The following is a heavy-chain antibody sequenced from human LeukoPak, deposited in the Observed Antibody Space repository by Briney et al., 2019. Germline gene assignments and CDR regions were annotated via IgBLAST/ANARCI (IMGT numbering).Heavy chain of an antibody. D-gene: IGHD3-22*01. CDR3: ATSKTVVDNTGAFDI. CDR2: IYPGDSDT. V-gene: IGHV5-51*01. J-gene: IGHJ3*02. CDR1: GYSFTSYW. Sequence: GESLKISCKGSGYSFTSYWIGWVRQMPGKGLEWMGIIYPGDSDTRYSPSFQGQVTISADKSISTAYLQWSSLKASDTAMYYCATSKTVVDNTGAFDIWGQGTMVTVSS.